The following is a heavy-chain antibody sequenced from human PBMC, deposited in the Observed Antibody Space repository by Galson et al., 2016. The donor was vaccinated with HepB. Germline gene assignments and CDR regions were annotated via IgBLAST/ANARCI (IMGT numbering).Heavy chain of an antibody. CDR2: ISWYSGYI. CDR1: GFTFNNYD. V-gene: IGHV3-9*01. Sequence: SLRLSCAASGFTFNNYDMQWVRQAPGKGLEWVSGISWYSGYIVYADSVKGRFTISRDNAKNTLYLQMSSLRTEDTALYYCSKGTYCSGGRCDPASSGFENWGQGALVTVSS. CDR3: SKGTYCSGGRCDPASSGFEN. D-gene: IGHD2-15*01. J-gene: IGHJ4*02.